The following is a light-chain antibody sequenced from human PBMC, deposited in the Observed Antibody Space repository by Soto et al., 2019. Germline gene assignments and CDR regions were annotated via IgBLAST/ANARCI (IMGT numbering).Light chain of an antibody. J-gene: IGLJ3*02. V-gene: IGLV2-11*01. CDR3: CSSSTTYVPWV. Sequence: QSALTQPRSVSGSPGQSVTISCTGTSSDVGAYNYVSWYQQHPGKAPKLMSYDVTKRPSGVPHRFSGSKFGNTASLTIAGLQSEDEADYFCCSSSTTYVPWVFGGGTKLTVL. CDR2: DVT. CDR1: SSDVGAYNY.